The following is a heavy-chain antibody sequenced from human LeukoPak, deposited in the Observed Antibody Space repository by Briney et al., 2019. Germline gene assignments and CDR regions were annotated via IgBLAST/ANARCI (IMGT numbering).Heavy chain of an antibody. CDR2: IYTSGST. J-gene: IGHJ3*02. V-gene: IGHV4-4*09. CDR1: GGSISNY. CDR3: ARHLYNWIYDAFDI. Sequence: PSETLSLTCTVSGGSISNYWSWIRQPPGKGQEWIGYIYTSGSTNYNPSLKSRVTISVDTSKNQFSLKLSSVTAADTAVYYCARHLYNWIYDAFDIWGQGTMVTVSS. D-gene: IGHD1-20*01.